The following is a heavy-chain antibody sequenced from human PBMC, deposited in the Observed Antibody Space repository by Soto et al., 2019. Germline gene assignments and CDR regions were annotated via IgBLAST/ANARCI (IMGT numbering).Heavy chain of an antibody. V-gene: IGHV3-48*03. J-gene: IGHJ6*02. CDR3: AKGQGGYDFWSGYKLNYYGMDV. CDR2: ISSGGTTI. D-gene: IGHD3-3*01. CDR1: GFTFSHYE. Sequence: GGSLRLSCATSGFTFSHYEMNWVRQAPGKGLEWVSYISSGGTTINYAGSVKGRFTVSRDNAKNSLYLQMNSLRAEDKAVYYCAKGQGGYDFWSGYKLNYYGMDVWGQRTTVTVAS.